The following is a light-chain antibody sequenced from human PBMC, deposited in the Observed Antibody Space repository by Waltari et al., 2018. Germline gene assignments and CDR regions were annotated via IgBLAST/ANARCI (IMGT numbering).Light chain of an antibody. CDR3: NSYTSSSTWV. J-gene: IGLJ3*02. CDR2: DVS. CDR1: SRHVGGYNS. Sequence: QSALTQPASVSGSPGPSITTSCTGTSRHVGGYNSVSGYQQHPGQAPKLMIFDVSQRSSVVSNRFSGSKSGSTASLTISGLQAEDEADFYCNSYTSSSTWVFGGGTKLTVL. V-gene: IGLV2-14*01.